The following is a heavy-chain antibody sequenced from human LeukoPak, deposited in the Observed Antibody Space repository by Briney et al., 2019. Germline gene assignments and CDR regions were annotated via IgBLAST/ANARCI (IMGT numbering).Heavy chain of an antibody. Sequence: PGGSLRLSCAASGFTFSSYAMHWVRQAPGKGLEWLAVKSYGGGHKYYADSVKGRITISRDNAKNSLYLQMNSLRAEDTAVYYCARGPMAIFDYWGQGTLVTVSS. J-gene: IGHJ4*02. CDR1: GFTFSSYA. V-gene: IGHV3-30-3*01. CDR3: ARGPMAIFDY. CDR2: KSYGGGHK. D-gene: IGHD5-24*01.